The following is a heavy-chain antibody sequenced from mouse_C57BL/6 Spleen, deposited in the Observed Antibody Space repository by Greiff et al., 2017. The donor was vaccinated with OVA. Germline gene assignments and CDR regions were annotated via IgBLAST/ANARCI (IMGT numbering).Heavy chain of an antibody. J-gene: IGHJ2*01. V-gene: IGHV1-76*01. CDR1: GYTFTDYY. Sequence: QVQLKQSGAELVRPGASVKLSCKASGYTFTDYYINWVKQRPGQGLEWIARIYPGSGNTYYNEKFKGKATLTAEKSSSTAYMQLSSLTSEDSAVYFCARHYYGSSLDYWGQGTTLTVSS. CDR2: IYPGSGNT. CDR3: ARHYYGSSLDY. D-gene: IGHD1-1*01.